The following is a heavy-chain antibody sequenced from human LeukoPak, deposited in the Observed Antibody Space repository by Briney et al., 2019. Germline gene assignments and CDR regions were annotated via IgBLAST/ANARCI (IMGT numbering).Heavy chain of an antibody. CDR3: ARQEARNYYYEGLDY. J-gene: IGHJ4*02. CDR1: GFSFSGYA. D-gene: IGHD3-22*01. V-gene: IGHV3-30*04. Sequence: GGSLRLSCVASGFSFSGYAIHWVRQAPGKGLEWVALISYNGGRKDYADSVKGRFTIDRDNSKNTVYLQMNSLRPDDTAIYFCARQEARNYYYEGLDYWGQGNLVTVSS. CDR2: ISYNGGRK.